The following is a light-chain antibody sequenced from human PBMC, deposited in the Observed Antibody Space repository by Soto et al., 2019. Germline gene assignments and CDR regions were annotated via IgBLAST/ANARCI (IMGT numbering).Light chain of an antibody. Sequence: EIVLTQSPGTLSLSPGERATLSCRASQSVSSYLAWYQQKPGQAPRLLIYGASSRPTGIPDRFSGSGSGTDSSLAISRLEPEDFAVYYCQQYGGSPRTFGQGTKVEIK. V-gene: IGKV3-20*01. CDR1: QSVSSY. J-gene: IGKJ2*01. CDR3: QQYGGSPRT. CDR2: GAS.